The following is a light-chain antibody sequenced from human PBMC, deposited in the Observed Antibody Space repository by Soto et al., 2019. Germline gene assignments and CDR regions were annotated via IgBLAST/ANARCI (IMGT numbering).Light chain of an antibody. J-gene: IGKJ1*01. CDR3: QQYNNWLPT. V-gene: IGKV3-15*01. CDR1: ESVSSN. Sequence: EIVMTQSPATLSVSPGERATLSCRASESVSSNLAWYQQKPGQAPRLLIYGASTRATGIPARFSGSGSGTEFTLTISSLQSEDYAVYCCQQYNNWLPTFGQGTKVEIQ. CDR2: GAS.